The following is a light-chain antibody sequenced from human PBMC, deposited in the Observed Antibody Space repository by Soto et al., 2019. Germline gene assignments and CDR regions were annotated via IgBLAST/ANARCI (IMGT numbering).Light chain of an antibody. J-gene: IGKJ1*01. V-gene: IGKV3-15*01. CDR1: QSVSSN. CDR2: GAS. Sequence: MTQSPSTLSASVGDRVTITCRASQSVSSNLAWYQQKPGQAPRLLIYGASTRATGIPARFSGSGSGTEFTLTISSLHSEYFAVYYCQQYNNWRTFGQGTKVDIK. CDR3: QQYNNWRT.